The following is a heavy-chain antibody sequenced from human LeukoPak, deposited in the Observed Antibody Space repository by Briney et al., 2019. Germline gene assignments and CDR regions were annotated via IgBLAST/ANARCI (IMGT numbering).Heavy chain of an antibody. J-gene: IGHJ4*02. V-gene: IGHV1-24*01. Sequence: GASVKVSCKVSGYTLSKLSIHWVRQAPGKGLEWMGSFDPEDGETIYAQKLQGRVTMTEDTSPDAAYMELSSLRSEDTAVYYCATVVLDYFGSGSYSFDYWGQGTLVTVSS. D-gene: IGHD3-10*01. CDR2: FDPEDGET. CDR3: ATVVLDYFGSGSYSFDY. CDR1: GYTLSKLS.